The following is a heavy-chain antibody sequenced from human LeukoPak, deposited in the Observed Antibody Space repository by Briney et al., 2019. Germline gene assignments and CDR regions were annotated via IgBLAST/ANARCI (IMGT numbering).Heavy chain of an antibody. CDR1: GGSISSGSYY. D-gene: IGHD3-10*01. Sequence: SQTLSLTCTVSGGSISSGSYYWSWIRQPAGKGLGWIGRIYTSGSTNYNPSLKSRVTISVDTSKNQFSLKLSSVTAADTAVYYCATDAYYYGSGSYYAPFDYWGQGTLVTVSS. J-gene: IGHJ4*02. V-gene: IGHV4-61*02. CDR2: IYTSGST. CDR3: ATDAYYYGSGSYYAPFDY.